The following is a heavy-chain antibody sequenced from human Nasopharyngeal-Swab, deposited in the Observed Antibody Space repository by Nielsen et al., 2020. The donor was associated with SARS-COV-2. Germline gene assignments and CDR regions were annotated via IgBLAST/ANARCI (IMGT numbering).Heavy chain of an antibody. CDR1: GYTLTELS. D-gene: IGHD3-22*01. V-gene: IGHV1-24*01. CDR2: FDPEDGET. CDR3: ATAGSPANYYDSSGYYYINWFDP. J-gene: IGHJ5*02. Sequence: ASVKVSCKVSGYTLTELSMHWVRQAPGKGLEWMGGFDPEDGETIYAQKFQGRVTMTEDTSTDTAYMELSSLRSEDTAVYYCATAGSPANYYDSSGYYYINWFDPWGQGTLVTVSS.